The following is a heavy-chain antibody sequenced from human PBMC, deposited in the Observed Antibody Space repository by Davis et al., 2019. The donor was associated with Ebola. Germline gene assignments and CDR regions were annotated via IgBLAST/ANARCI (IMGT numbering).Heavy chain of an antibody. V-gene: IGHV1-69*06. CDR2: IIPIFGTA. CDR1: GGTFSSYA. Sequence: SVKVSCKASGGTFSSYAISWVRQAPGQGLEWMGRIIPIFGTANYAQKFQGRVTITADKSTSTAYMELSSLRSEDTAVYYCARGGEWELLNAFDIWGQGTMVTVSS. CDR3: ARGGEWELLNAFDI. D-gene: IGHD1-26*01. J-gene: IGHJ3*02.